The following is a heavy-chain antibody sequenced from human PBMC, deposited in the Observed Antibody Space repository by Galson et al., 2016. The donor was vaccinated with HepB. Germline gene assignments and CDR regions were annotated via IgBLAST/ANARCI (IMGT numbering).Heavy chain of an antibody. Sequence: SLRLSCAASGFSISTYWMHWLRQGPGKGLEWVSRIGPDGSGTLFGDSVKGRFTISKDNAKNTLSLQMNSLRVEDTAVYYCVRDQSQGGVAYWGQGALVTVSS. J-gene: IGHJ4*02. CDR2: IGPDGSGT. V-gene: IGHV3-74*01. CDR1: GFSISTYW. CDR3: VRDQSQGGVAY. D-gene: IGHD3-16*01.